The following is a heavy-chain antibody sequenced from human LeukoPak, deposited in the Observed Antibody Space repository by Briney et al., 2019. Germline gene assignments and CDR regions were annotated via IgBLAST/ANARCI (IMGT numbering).Heavy chain of an antibody. V-gene: IGHV3-7*01. J-gene: IGHJ4*02. CDR2: IKQDGSEK. CDR1: GFTFSSYW. Sequence: GGSLRLSCAASGFTFSSYWMSWVRQAPGKGLEWVANIKQDGSEKYYVDSVKGRFTISRDNAKNSLYLQMSSLRAEDTAVYYCARDPNWNDALGFDYWGQGTLVTVSS. D-gene: IGHD1-20*01. CDR3: ARDPNWNDALGFDY.